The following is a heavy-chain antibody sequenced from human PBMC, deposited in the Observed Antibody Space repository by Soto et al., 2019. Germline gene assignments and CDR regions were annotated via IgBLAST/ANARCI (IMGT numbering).Heavy chain of an antibody. CDR1: GGSISSSTYY. J-gene: IGHJ6*02. CDR2: IYHSGST. Sequence: QLQLQESGPGLVKPSETLSLTCTVSGGSISSSTYYWGWIRQPPGKGLEWIGSIYHSGSTYYNPSLRSRVTPSVDTPKNPFSLRLSSVTAADPAVYYCARHGVAGGSGTSRTIYGVAVWGQGTTVTVSS. V-gene: IGHV4-39*01. CDR3: ARHGVAGGSGTSRTIYGVAV. D-gene: IGHD3-10*01.